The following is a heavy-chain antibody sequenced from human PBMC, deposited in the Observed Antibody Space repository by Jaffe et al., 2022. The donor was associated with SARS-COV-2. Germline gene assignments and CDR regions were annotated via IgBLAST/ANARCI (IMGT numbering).Heavy chain of an antibody. J-gene: IGHJ4*02. Sequence: EVKLVESGGGLVQPGGSLRLSCAVSGFTFSTYAMSWVRQAPGKAPEWVSVINDSGSSRYYADSVRGRFTVSRDSAKNTLYLQMNSLRAEDTAVYYCAKSFGEWGLGTLVIVSS. CDR2: INDSGSSR. CDR3: AKSFGE. V-gene: IGHV3-23*04. D-gene: IGHD3-10*01. CDR1: GFTFSTYA.